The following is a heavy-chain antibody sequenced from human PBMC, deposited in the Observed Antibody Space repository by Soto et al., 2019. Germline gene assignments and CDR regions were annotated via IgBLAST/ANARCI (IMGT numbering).Heavy chain of an antibody. D-gene: IGHD6-19*01. Sequence: ASVKVSCTVSGYTLTELSMHWVRQAPGKGLEWMGGFDPEDGETIYAQKFQGRVTMTEDTSTDTAYMELSSLRSEDTAAYYCATVQWLAKYYFDYWGQGTLVTV. V-gene: IGHV1-24*01. CDR3: ATVQWLAKYYFDY. CDR2: FDPEDGET. J-gene: IGHJ4*02. CDR1: GYTLTELS.